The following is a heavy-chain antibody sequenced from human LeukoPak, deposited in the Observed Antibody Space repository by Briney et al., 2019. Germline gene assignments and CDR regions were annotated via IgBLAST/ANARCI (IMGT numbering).Heavy chain of an antibody. CDR2: IYYSGST. CDR1: GGSISSYY. Sequence: SETLSLTCTVSGGSISSYYWSWIRQPPGKGLEWIGYIYYSGSTNYNPSLKSRVTISVDTSKNQFSLKLSSVTAADTAVYYCAREEPYSYYYDSSGYYRGWFDPWGQGTLITVSS. CDR3: AREEPYSYYYDSSGYYRGWFDP. J-gene: IGHJ5*02. V-gene: IGHV4-59*01. D-gene: IGHD3-22*01.